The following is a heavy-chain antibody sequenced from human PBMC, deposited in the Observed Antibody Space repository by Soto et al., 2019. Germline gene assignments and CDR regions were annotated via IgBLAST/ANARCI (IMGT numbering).Heavy chain of an antibody. Sequence: ASVKVSCKASGGTFSSYTISWVRQAPGQGLEWMGRIIPILGIANYAQKFQGRVTITADKSTSAAYMELSSLRSEDTAVYYCAREGVVLTGYPGYFDYWGQGTLVTVSS. J-gene: IGHJ4*02. D-gene: IGHD3-3*01. V-gene: IGHV1-69*04. CDR2: IIPILGIA. CDR3: AREGVVLTGYPGYFDY. CDR1: GGTFSSYT.